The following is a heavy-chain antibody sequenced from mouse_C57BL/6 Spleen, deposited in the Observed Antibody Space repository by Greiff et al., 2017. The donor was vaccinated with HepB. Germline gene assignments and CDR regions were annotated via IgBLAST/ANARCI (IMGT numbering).Heavy chain of an antibody. V-gene: IGHV1-80*01. D-gene: IGHD1-1*01. CDR1: GYAFSSYW. J-gene: IGHJ4*01. Sequence: VQLQQSGAELVKPGASVKISCKASGYAFSSYWMNWVKQRPGKGLEWIGQIYPGDGDTNYNGKFKGKATLTADKSSSTAYMQLSSLTSEDSAVYFCARKVGYGSSYYAMDYWGQGTSVTVSS. CDR3: ARKVGYGSSYYAMDY. CDR2: IYPGDGDT.